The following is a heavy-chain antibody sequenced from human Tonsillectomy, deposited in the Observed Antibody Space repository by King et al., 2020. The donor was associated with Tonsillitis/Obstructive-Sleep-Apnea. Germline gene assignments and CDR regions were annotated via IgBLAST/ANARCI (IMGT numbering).Heavy chain of an antibody. Sequence: QLVQSGAEVKKPGSSVKVSCKASGGTFSSYAISWVRQAPGQGLEWMGGIIPIFGTANYAQKFQGRVTITADESTSTAYMELSSRRSEDTAVYYCATPQLRYFDWLLNYWGQGTLVTVSS. CDR1: GGTFSSYA. CDR3: ATPQLRYFDWLLNY. D-gene: IGHD3-9*01. J-gene: IGHJ4*02. V-gene: IGHV1-69*01. CDR2: IIPIFGTA.